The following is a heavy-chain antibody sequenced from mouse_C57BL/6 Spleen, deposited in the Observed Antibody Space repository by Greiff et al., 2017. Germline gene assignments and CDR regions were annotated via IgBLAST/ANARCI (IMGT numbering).Heavy chain of an antibody. CDR2: ISGGGGNT. CDR3: ARHKLITTVVATRGAMDY. Sequence: EVKLMESGGGLVKPGGSLKLSCAASGFTFSSYTMSWVRQTPEKRLEWVATISGGGGNTYYPDSVKGRFTISRDNAKNTLYLQMSSLRSEDTALYYCARHKLITTVVATRGAMDYWGQGTSVTVSS. J-gene: IGHJ4*01. V-gene: IGHV5-9*01. CDR1: GFTFSSYT. D-gene: IGHD1-1*01.